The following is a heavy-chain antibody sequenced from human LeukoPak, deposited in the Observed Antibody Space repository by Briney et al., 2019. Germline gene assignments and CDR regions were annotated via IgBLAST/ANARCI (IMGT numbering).Heavy chain of an antibody. J-gene: IGHJ6*03. CDR3: ARDVAEFGSGYKVAYYYYYYMDV. V-gene: IGHV3-11*04. CDR2: ISSSGSSI. CDR1: GFTLSDYY. D-gene: IGHD3-3*01. Sequence: GGSLRLSCAASGFTLSDYYMSWIRQAPGKGREGVSYISSSGSSIYYADSVKGRFTISRDNAKNSLYLQMNSLRAEDTAVYYCARDVAEFGSGYKVAYYYYYYMDVWGKGTTVTVSS.